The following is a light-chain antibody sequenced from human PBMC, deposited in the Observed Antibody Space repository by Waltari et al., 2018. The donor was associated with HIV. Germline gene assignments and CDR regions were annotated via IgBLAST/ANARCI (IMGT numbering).Light chain of an antibody. CDR1: QRVTSN. CDR2: GAS. CDR3: QQYDNWLS. Sequence: VMTQSPATLSVSPGERATLSYRASQRVTSNLAWYQLKPGQAPRLLMYGASTRATGIPARFSGSGSGTEFTRTISSLQSEDFAVYVCQQYDNWLSFGGGTKVEIK. V-gene: IGKV3-15*01. J-gene: IGKJ4*01.